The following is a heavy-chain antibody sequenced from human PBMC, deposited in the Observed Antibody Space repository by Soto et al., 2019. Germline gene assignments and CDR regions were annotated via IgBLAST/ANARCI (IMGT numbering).Heavy chain of an antibody. CDR3: ARTDRDFYGLDV. J-gene: IGHJ6*02. V-gene: IGHV3-13*05. CDR1: GFTFRNYD. CDR2: ISAAGDP. Sequence: EVQLVESGGGLVQPGGSLGLSCEASGFTFRNYDMHWVRQGTGKGLEWVSGISAAGDPDYADSVEGRFTISGENAQNSFFLQMNSLRVGDTAVYYCARTDRDFYGLDVWGQGTTVIVSS.